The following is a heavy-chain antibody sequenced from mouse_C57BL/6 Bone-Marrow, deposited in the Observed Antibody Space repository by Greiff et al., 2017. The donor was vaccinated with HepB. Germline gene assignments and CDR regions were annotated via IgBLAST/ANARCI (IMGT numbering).Heavy chain of an antibody. V-gene: IGHV1-15*01. Sequence: QQSGAELVRPGASVTLSCKASGYTFTDYEMHWMKQTPVHGLEWIGAIDPETGGTAYNQKFKGKAILTADKSSSTAYMELRSLTSEDSAVYYCTRSDGGGDYFDYWGQGTTLTVSS. CDR3: TRSDGGGDYFDY. D-gene: IGHD1-2*01. CDR2: IDPETGGT. J-gene: IGHJ2*01. CDR1: GYTFTDYE.